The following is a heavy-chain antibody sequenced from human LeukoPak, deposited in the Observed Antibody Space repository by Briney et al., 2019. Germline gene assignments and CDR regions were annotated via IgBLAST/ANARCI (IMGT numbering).Heavy chain of an antibody. V-gene: IGHV4-59*11. D-gene: IGHD3-9*01. Sequence: SETLSLTCTVSGGSISSHYWSWIRQPPGKGLEWIGYIYYSGSTNYNPSLKSRVTISVDTSKNQFSLKLSSVTAADTAVYYCASTGYPYYYHYMNVWGKGTTVTVSS. CDR3: ASTGYPYYYHYMNV. CDR1: GGSISSHY. CDR2: IYYSGST. J-gene: IGHJ6*03.